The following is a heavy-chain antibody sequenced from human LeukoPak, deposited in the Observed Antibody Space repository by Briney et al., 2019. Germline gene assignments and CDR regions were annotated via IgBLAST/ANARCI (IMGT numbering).Heavy chain of an antibody. CDR2: MNPNSGNT. D-gene: IGHD3-9*01. V-gene: IGHV1-8*03. J-gene: IGHJ4*02. Sequence: ASVKVSCKASGYTFTSYDINWVRQATGQGLEWMGWMNPNSGNTGYAQKFQGRVTITRNTSISTAYMELSSLRSEDTAVYYCARRPRPLHDILTGYYYYFDYWGQGTLVTVSS. CDR3: ARRPRPLHDILTGYYYYFDY. CDR1: GYTFTSYD.